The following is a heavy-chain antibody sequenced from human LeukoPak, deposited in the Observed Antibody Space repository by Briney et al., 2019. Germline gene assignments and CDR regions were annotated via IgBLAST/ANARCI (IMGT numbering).Heavy chain of an antibody. CDR1: GGSISSSSYY. CDR2: IYYSGST. D-gene: IGHD3-10*01. J-gene: IGHJ5*02. V-gene: IGHV4-39*01. Sequence: SETLSLTCTVSGGSISSSSYYWGWIRQPPGKGLEWIGSIYYSGSTYYNPSLKSRVTISVDTSKNQFSLKLSSVTAADTAVYYCARHGSLYSWFVPWGQGTLVTVSS. CDR3: ARHGSLYSWFVP.